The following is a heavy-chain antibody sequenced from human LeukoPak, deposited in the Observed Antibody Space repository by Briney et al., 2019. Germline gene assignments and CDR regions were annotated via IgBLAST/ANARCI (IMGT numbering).Heavy chain of an antibody. Sequence: GGSLRLSCAASGFTFRNYAMSWVRQTPGKGLDWVSTISGSGGTTYYAHSVKGRFTISRDNSKNTMYLQMNSLRAEDTAVYYCAKDRTSVGATLLTDYWGQGTLVTVSS. CDR2: ISGSGGTT. V-gene: IGHV3-23*01. CDR1: GFTFRNYA. J-gene: IGHJ4*02. CDR3: AKDRTSVGATLLTDY. D-gene: IGHD1-26*01.